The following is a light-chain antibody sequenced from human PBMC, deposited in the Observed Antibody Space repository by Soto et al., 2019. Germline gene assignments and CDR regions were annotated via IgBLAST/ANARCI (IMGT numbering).Light chain of an antibody. J-gene: IGKJ2*01. V-gene: IGKV3-15*01. CDR1: QSVTTN. Sequence: EIVMTQSPATLSVSPGERATLSCRASQSVTTNLAWYQQKPGQAPRLLIYGASNRATGVPARFSGSWSGTEYTLTLSSRLSEDFAVYFFLKYNSLPLIFSQGTKLEIK. CDR2: GAS. CDR3: LKYNSLPLI.